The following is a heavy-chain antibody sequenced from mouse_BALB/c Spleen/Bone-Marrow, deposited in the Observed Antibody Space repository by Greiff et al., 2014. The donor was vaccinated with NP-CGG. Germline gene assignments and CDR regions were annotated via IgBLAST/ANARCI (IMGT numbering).Heavy chain of an antibody. J-gene: IGHJ2*01. D-gene: IGHD1-1*01. CDR2: IWGGGIT. CDR1: GFSLTDYG. CDR3: AKHDTTVVLDY. V-gene: IGHV2-6-5*01. Sequence: QVQLKESGPGLVAPSQSLSITCTVSGFSLTDYGVSWIRQPPGKGLEWLGVIWGGGITYYNSTLKSRLSISKDNSKSQVFLKMNGLQTDDTAMYYCAKHDTTVVLDYWGQGTTLTVSS.